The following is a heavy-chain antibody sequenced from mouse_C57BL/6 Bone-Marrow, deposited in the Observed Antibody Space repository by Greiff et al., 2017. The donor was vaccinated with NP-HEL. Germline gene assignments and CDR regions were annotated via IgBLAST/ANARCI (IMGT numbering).Heavy chain of an antibody. V-gene: IGHV14-4*01. D-gene: IGHD1-1*02. J-gene: IGHJ2*01. Sequence: EVQLQQSGAELVRPGASVKLSCTASGFNIKDDYMHWVKQRPEQGLEWIGWIDPENGDTEYASKFQGKATITADTSSNTAYLQLSSLTSEDTAVYYCTTYYGQKGDYWGQGTTLTVSS. CDR1: GFNIKDDY. CDR2: IDPENGDT. CDR3: TTYYGQKGDY.